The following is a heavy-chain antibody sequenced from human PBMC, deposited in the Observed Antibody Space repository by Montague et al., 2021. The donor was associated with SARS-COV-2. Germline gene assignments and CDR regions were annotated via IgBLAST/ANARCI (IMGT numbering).Heavy chain of an antibody. CDR3: ARGRRAVLVPGAGPAGRAFDN. J-gene: IGHJ3*02. CDR1: GGSFSNYY. D-gene: IGHD4/OR15-4a*01. Sequence: SETLSLTCAISGGSFSNYYWSWIRQPPGKGLEWIGEVNQSGTTIYNPSVKSGVTISEDTSKNQFYLRLNSVTAADTAVYYCARGRRAVLVPGAGPAGRAFDNWGQGTMVTVSS. CDR2: VNQSGTT. V-gene: IGHV4-34*01.